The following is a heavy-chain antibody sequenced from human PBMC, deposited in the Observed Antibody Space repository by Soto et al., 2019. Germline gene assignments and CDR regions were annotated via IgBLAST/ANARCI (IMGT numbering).Heavy chain of an antibody. CDR1: EGTFKSYV. CDR3: ARGDTIFESSERYYHYGLDV. J-gene: IGHJ6*02. D-gene: IGHD3-3*01. Sequence: QVKLVQSRVEVKKPGSSVRVSCKASEGTFKSYVVSWVRQAPGQGLQWMGGIIPLFGTSNYAHQLEGRVTITADTSTTTAYMELSDLRPGDTAVYYCARGDTIFESSERYYHYGLDVWGQGTTVIVSS. CDR2: IIPLFGTS. V-gene: IGHV1-69*06.